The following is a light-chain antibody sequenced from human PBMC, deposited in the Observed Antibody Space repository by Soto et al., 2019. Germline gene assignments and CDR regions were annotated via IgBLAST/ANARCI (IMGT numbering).Light chain of an antibody. CDR1: SSDVGGYNY. CDR2: DVN. CDR3: SSHSSSSTLVV. V-gene: IGLV2-14*03. Sequence: QSVLTQPASMSGSPGQSITISCTGTSSDVGGYNYVSWYRQHPGKAPNQMSYDVNKRPSRVSNRFSGSNSGNTASLTISGLQDEDEADYYCSSHSSSSTLVVFGGGTK. J-gene: IGLJ2*01.